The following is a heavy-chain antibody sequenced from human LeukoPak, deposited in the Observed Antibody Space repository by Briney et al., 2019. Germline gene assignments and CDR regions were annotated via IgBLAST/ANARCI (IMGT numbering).Heavy chain of an antibody. CDR3: ARELKGKNWFDP. CDR1: GGTFSSYA. V-gene: IGHV1-69*13. J-gene: IGHJ5*02. CDR2: IIPIFGTA. Sequence: GASVKVSCKASGGTFSSYAISWVRQAPGQGLEWMGGIIPIFGTANYAQKFQGRVTITADESTSTAYMELSSLRSEDTAVYYCARELKGKNWFDPWGQGTLVTVSS.